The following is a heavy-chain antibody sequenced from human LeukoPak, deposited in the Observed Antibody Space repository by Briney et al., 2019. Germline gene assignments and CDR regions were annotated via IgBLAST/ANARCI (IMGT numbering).Heavy chain of an antibody. CDR2: INPKSGGA. D-gene: IGHD6-13*01. CDR1: GYTFIDHY. CDR3: ARVTAAAGDY. J-gene: IGHJ4*02. V-gene: IGHV1-2*06. Sequence: ASVKVSCKTSGYTFIDHYIHWVRQAPGQGLEWMGRINPKSGGANYVQKFQGRVTMTRDTSITTAYMELSSLRSDDTAVYYCARVTAAAGDYWGQGTLVTVSS.